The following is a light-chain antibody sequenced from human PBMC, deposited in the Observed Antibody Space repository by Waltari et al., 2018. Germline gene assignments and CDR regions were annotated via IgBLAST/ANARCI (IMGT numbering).Light chain of an antibody. V-gene: IGLV2-11*01. CDR2: DVT. CDR3: CSYAGKYTSV. J-gene: IGLJ2*01. Sequence: QSALTQPRSVSGSPGQSVTLSCTGTSSDIGGYNYVSWYQQHPGKVPKPIIFDVTKRPAGVPERFSGSKAGNTASLTISGLQAGDEAVYFCCSYAGKYTSVFGAGTKVTVL. CDR1: SSDIGGYNY.